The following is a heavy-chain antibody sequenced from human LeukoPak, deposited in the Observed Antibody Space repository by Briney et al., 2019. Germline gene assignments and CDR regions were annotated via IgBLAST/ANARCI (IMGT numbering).Heavy chain of an antibody. D-gene: IGHD4-17*01. CDR1: GGSFSGYS. CDR2: INHSGST. J-gene: IGHJ4*02. V-gene: IGHV4-34*01. Sequence: SETLSLTCAVYGGSFSGYSWSWIRQPPGKGLEWIGEINHSGSTNYNPSLKSRVTISVDTSKNQFSQKLSSVTAADTAVYYCARLDYGDYVGHDYWGQGTLVTVSS. CDR3: ARLDYGDYVGHDY.